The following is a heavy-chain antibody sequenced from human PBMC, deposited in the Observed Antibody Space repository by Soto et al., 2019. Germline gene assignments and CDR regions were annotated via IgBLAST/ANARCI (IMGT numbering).Heavy chain of an antibody. Sequence: GGSLRLSCAASGFTFSSYAMHWVRQAPGKGLEWVAVISYDGSNKYYADSVKGRFTISRDNSKNTLYLQMNSLRAEDTAVYYCARGPIYSSGVYSGQGTLVTVSS. CDR3: ARGPIYSSGVY. V-gene: IGHV3-30-3*01. J-gene: IGHJ4*02. D-gene: IGHD6-19*01. CDR2: ISYDGSNK. CDR1: GFTFSSYA.